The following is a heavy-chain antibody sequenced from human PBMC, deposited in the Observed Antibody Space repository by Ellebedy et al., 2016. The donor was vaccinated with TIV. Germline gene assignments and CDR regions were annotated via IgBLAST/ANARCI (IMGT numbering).Heavy chain of an antibody. D-gene: IGHD5-24*01. CDR2: IYYSGST. V-gene: IGHV4-59*08. CDR1: GGSISSYY. Sequence: SETLSLXXTVSGGSISSYYWSWIRQPPGKGLEWIGYIYYSGSTNYNPSLKSRVTISVDTSKNQFSLKLSSVTAADTAVYYCARGAFVEMASNCDYWGQGTLVTVSS. CDR3: ARGAFVEMASNCDY. J-gene: IGHJ4*02.